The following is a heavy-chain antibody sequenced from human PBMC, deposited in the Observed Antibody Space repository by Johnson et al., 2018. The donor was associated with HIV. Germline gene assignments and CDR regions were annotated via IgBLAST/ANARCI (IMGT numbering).Heavy chain of an antibody. J-gene: IGHJ3*02. D-gene: IGHD6-19*01. CDR3: ARGLIAVAGFDAFDI. Sequence: MQLVESGGGLVQPGGSLRLSCAASGFTFRNHDMHWVRQATGKGLEWVSAIGPTGDTYYPGSVKGRFTISRENAKNSLYLQMNSLRAGYTAVYYCARGLIAVAGFDAFDIWGQGTMVTVSS. CDR1: GFTFRNHD. CDR2: IGPTGDT. V-gene: IGHV3-13*01.